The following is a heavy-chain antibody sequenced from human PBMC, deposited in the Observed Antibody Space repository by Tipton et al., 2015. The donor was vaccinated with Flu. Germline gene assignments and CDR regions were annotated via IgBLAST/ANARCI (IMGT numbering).Heavy chain of an antibody. CDR2: IHFTGGT. Sequence: TLSLTCIVSGDSISSSNYYWAWIRQPQGRGLEWIGRIHFTGGTYYSPPLRGRVTISEDTPQNHFSLKATSVTAAGTAVYFCARNRSHSGSGSYIYWGQVTPVTDSS. CDR3: ARNRSHSGSGSYIY. CDR1: GDSISSSNYY. J-gene: IGHJ4*02. D-gene: IGHD3-10*01. V-gene: IGHV4-39*07.